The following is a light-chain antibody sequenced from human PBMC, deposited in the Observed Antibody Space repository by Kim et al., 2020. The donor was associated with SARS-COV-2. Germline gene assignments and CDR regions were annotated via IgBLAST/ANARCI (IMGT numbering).Light chain of an antibody. J-gene: IGLJ2*01. V-gene: IGLV2-14*03. CDR3: CSYTSTSTL. CDR2: DVS. CDR1: SGDVDGYNY. Sequence: QSALTQPPSASGSPGQSITISCTGTSGDVDGYNYVSWYQQHPGKAPKLIIFDVSNRPSGVANRFSGSKSGNTASLTISGLQDEDEADYYCCSYTSTSTLFGGGTQLTVL.